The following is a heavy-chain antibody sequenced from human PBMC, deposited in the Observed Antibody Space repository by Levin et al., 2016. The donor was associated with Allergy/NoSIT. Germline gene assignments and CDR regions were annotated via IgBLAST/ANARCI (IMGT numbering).Heavy chain of an antibody. CDR2: IYYSGST. D-gene: IGHD3-22*01. CDR3: ARVGFLYDSSGYHPIRAHYFDY. CDR1: GGSISSYY. J-gene: IGHJ4*02. Sequence: SETLSLTCTVSGGSISSYYWSWIRQPPGKGLEWIGYIYYSGSTNYNPSLKSRVTISVDTSKNQFSLKLSSVTAADTAVYYCARVGFLYDSSGYHPIRAHYFDYWGQGTLVTVSS. V-gene: IGHV4-59*01.